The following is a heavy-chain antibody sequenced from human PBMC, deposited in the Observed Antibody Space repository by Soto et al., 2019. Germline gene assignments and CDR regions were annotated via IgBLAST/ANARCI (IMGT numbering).Heavy chain of an antibody. CDR3: ARDWEAVLVLGAFDI. D-gene: IGHD6-6*01. CDR1: GFTFSSYW. CDR2: IKQDGSEK. Sequence: EVQLVESGGGLVQPGGSLRLSCAASGFTFSSYWMSWVRQAPGKGLEWVANIKQDGSEKYYVDSVKGRFTISRDNAKNSLYLQMNSLRAKDTAVYYCARDWEAVLVLGAFDIWGQGTMVTVSS. J-gene: IGHJ3*02. V-gene: IGHV3-7*01.